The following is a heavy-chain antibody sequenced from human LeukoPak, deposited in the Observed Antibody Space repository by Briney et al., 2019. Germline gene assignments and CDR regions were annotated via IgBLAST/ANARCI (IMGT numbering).Heavy chain of an antibody. CDR1: GFTFGNYA. Sequence: GGSLRLSSASSGFTFGNYAMHCVRQAPGKGLEWVAVISYDGSKQDYVDPVKGRFTISRDNSKNTLYLQMNSLRAEDTAVYYCGSTIFGVVIDLDSGYYWGQGTLVTVSS. J-gene: IGHJ4*02. CDR2: ISYDGSKQ. V-gene: IGHV3-30*04. CDR3: GSTIFGVVIDLDSGYY. D-gene: IGHD3-3*01.